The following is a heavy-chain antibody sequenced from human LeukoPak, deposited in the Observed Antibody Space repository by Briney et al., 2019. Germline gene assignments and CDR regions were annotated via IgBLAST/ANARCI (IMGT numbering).Heavy chain of an antibody. V-gene: IGHV4-31*03. CDR2: IYYSGST. J-gene: IGHJ6*04. CDR3: ARSGRYYGSGSYPYYYYYGMDV. Sequence: PSETLSLTCTVSGGSISSGGYYWSWIRQHPGKGLEWIGYIYYSGSTYHNPSLKSRVTISVDTSKNQFSLKLSSVTAADTAVCYCARSGRYYGSGSYPYYYYYGMDVWGKGTTVTVSS. CDR1: GGSISSGGYY. D-gene: IGHD3-10*01.